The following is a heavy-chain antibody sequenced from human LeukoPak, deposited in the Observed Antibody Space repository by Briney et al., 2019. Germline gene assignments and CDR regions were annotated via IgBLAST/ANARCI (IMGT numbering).Heavy chain of an antibody. D-gene: IGHD3-9*01. CDR1: GYTFTSYG. J-gene: IGHJ4*02. CDR2: ISAYNGKT. CDR3: ARDKDYDILTGYYKDFDY. V-gene: IGHV1-18*04. Sequence: GASVKVSCKASGYTFTSYGISWVRQAPGQGLEWMGWISAYNGKTNYAQKRQGRVTMTTDTCTSTAYMELRSLRSDDTAVYYCARDKDYDILTGYYKDFDYWGQGTLVTVSS.